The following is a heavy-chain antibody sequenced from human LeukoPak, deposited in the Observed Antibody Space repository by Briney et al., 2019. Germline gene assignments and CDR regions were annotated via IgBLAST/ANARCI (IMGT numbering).Heavy chain of an antibody. D-gene: IGHD1-26*01. CDR3: ARGGSPPEALGDTFDV. V-gene: IGHV3-74*01. CDR2: VKSDGSST. J-gene: IGHJ3*01. CDR1: GFTFSSYW. Sequence: GGSLRLSCAASGFTFSSYWMHWVRQAPGKGLVWVSRVKSDGSSTNYADSVKARFTISRDNAKNTLHLQMNSLRAEDTAVYYCARGGSPPEALGDTFDVWGQGTLVTVSS.